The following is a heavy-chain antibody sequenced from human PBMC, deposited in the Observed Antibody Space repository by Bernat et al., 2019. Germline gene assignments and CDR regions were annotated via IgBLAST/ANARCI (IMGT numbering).Heavy chain of an antibody. D-gene: IGHD4-17*01. J-gene: IGHJ4*02. CDR3: ARLRHDYGDYDQTYYFDY. CDR1: GYTFTSYG. CDR2: ISAYNGNT. Sequence: QVQLVQSGAEVKKPGASVKVSCKASGYTFTSYGISWVRQAPGQGLEWMGWISAYNGNTNYAQKLQGRVTMTTDTSTSTAYMELRSLRSDDTAVYYCARLRHDYGDYDQTYYFDYWGQGTLVTVPS. V-gene: IGHV1-18*01.